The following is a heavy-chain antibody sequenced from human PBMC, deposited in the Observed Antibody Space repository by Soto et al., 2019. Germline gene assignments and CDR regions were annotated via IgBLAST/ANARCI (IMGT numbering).Heavy chain of an antibody. CDR1: GFTFSSYG. CDR3: AKDWAARRYYFDY. CDR2: ISYDGSNK. D-gene: IGHD6-6*01. V-gene: IGHV3-30*18. Sequence: GGSPRLSCAASGFTFSSYGLHWVRQAPGKGLEWVAVISYDGSNKYYADSVKGRFTISRDNSKNTLYLQMNSLRAEDTAVYYCAKDWAARRYYFDYWGQGTLVTVSS. J-gene: IGHJ4*02.